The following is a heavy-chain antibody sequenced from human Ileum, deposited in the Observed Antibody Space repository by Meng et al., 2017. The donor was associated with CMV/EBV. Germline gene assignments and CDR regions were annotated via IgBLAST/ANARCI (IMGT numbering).Heavy chain of an antibody. V-gene: IGHV3-7*01. J-gene: IGHJ3*02. Sequence: GESLKISCAASGFTFSNYWMTWVRQAPGRGLELVAHIKEDGSGKYFVGSVKGRFTISRDNAKNSLYLQMNSRRAEDAAVYYCARDPCIKAFDIWGQGTMVTVSS. CDR3: ARDPCIKAFDI. CDR2: IKEDGSGK. CDR1: GFTFSNYW.